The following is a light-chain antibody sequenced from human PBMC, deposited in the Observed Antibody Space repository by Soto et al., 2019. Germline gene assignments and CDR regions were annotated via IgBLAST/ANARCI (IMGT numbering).Light chain of an antibody. CDR3: QQYVSSPLT. CDR1: QSLSSTY. V-gene: IGKV3-20*01. J-gene: IGKJ1*01. CDR2: GAS. Sequence: EIVLTQSPGTLSLSPGERATLSCRASQSLSSTYLAWYQQKPGKAPRLHIYGASNRATGIPDRFSGSGSGTEFTLTINRLEPEDFALYYCQQYVSSPLTFGQGTKVEIK.